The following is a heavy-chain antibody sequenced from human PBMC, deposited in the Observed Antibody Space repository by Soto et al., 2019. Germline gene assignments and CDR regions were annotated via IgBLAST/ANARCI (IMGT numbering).Heavy chain of an antibody. CDR3: AREDSGGLDH. CDR2: FSSYNGDA. CDR1: GYTFSNYG. D-gene: IGHD1-26*01. J-gene: IGHJ4*02. Sequence: GASVKVSCKASGYTFSNYGISWVRQAPGQGLEWMGWFSSYNGDARYAQNLQGRVTMTTDTSTSTAYMELWSLRSDDTAVYYCAREDSGGLDHWGQGTLVTVSS. V-gene: IGHV1-18*01.